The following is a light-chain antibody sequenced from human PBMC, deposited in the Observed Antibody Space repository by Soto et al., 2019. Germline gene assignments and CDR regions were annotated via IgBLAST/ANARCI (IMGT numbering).Light chain of an antibody. CDR1: QSVSSN. Sequence: EIVLTPAPATLSKSPGERATLSCRASQSVSSNLAWYQQKPGQAPRLLIYGASTRATGIPARFSGSGSGTEFTLTISSLQSEDFAVYYCQQYNNWPGFGPGTKVDIK. CDR2: GAS. J-gene: IGKJ3*01. V-gene: IGKV3-15*01. CDR3: QQYNNWPG.